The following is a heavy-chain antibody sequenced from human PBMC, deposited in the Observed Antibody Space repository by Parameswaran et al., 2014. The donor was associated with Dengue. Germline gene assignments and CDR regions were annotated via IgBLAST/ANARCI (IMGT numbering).Heavy chain of an antibody. D-gene: IGHD1-14*01. V-gene: IGHV4-4*02. CDR2: IYHSGST. CDR3: AREGLDRDYYYGMDV. Sequence: RWIRQPPGKGLEWIGEIYHSGSTNYNPSLKSRVTIPVDKSKNQFSLKLSSVTAADTAVYYCAREGLDRDYYYGMDVWGQGTTVTVSS. J-gene: IGHJ6*02.